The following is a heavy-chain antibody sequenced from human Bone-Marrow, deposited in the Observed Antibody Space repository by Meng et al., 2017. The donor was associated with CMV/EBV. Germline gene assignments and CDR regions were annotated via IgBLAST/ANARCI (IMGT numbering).Heavy chain of an antibody. CDR1: NTGGDD. D-gene: IGHD3-22*01. Sequence: NTGGDDWSWCRQRPGERLVWIGYVYYIGNTRYNPSLKRRVTMSIDMYKKKFSLKLNSVTAADTAMYYCGRDKLTSSSYYYYYRGMDVWGQGTLVTVSS. V-gene: IGHV4-61*08. CDR2: VYYIGNT. J-gene: IGHJ6*02. CDR3: GRDKLTSSSYYYYYRGMDV.